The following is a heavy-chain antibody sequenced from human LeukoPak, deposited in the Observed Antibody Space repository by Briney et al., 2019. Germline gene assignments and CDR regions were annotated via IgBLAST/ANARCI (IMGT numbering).Heavy chain of an antibody. J-gene: IGHJ3*01. CDR2: ISGSGGST. Sequence: GGSLRLSCAASGFTFSSYAMSWVRQAPGKGLEWVSAISGSGGSTYYGDSAKGRFTISRDNSKNTLYLQMNSLRAEDTAVYYCAKDQWWFGESNAFDVWGQGTVVTVSS. D-gene: IGHD3-10*01. CDR1: GFTFSSYA. V-gene: IGHV3-23*01. CDR3: AKDQWWFGESNAFDV.